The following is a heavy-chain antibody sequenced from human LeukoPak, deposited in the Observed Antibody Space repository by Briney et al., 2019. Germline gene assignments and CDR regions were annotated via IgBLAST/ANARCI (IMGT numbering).Heavy chain of an antibody. CDR1: GGSISRHS. CDR2: LYYSGST. V-gene: IGHV4-59*11. CDR3: ARGFLEWLPNSWFDP. Sequence: SETLSLTCSVSGGSISRHSWNWIRQPPGKGVERIGYLYYSGSTNYTPSLKSRVTISGDTSRNQFSLKLSSVTAADTAVYYCARGFLEWLPNSWFDPWGQGTLVTVSS. J-gene: IGHJ5*02. D-gene: IGHD3-3*01.